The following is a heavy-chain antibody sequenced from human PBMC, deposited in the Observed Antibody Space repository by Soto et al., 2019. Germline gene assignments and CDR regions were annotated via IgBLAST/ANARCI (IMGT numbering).Heavy chain of an antibody. Sequence: QVQLVQSGAEVKKPGASVKVSCKASGYTFTSYYMHWVRQAPGQGLEWMGIINPSGGSTSYAQKFQGRVTMTRDTSTSTVYMERSSLRSEDTAVYYCARDSAAAATGDYWGKGTLVTVSS. V-gene: IGHV1-46*01. CDR1: GYTFTSYY. J-gene: IGHJ4*02. CDR3: ARDSAAAATGDY. CDR2: INPSGGST. D-gene: IGHD6-13*01.